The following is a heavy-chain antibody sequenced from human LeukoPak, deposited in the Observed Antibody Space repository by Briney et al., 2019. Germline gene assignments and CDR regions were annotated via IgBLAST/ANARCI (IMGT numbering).Heavy chain of an antibody. V-gene: IGHV4-31*01. D-gene: IGHD5-24*01. CDR1: GGSISSGSYY. Sequence: SETLSLTCTVSGGSISSGSYYWSWIRHHPGKGLEWIVHIYYSERTYYNPSLKSPVTIAVDTAKNQFSLKLSSVTAADTAVYYCARDRGRDGYNDNWFDPWGPGTLVTVFS. J-gene: IGHJ5*02. CDR2: IYYSERT. CDR3: ARDRGRDGYNDNWFDP.